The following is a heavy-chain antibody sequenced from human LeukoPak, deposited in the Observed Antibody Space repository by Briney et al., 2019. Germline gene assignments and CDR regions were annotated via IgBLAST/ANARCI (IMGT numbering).Heavy chain of an antibody. CDR2: INPNSGGT. D-gene: IGHD6-19*01. V-gene: IGHV1-2*02. CDR1: GGSFSSYA. CDR3: ARQSGWDAFDI. Sequence: ASVKVSCKASGGSFSSYAISWVRQAPGQGLEWMGWINPNSGGTNYAQKFQGRVTMTRDTSISTAYMELSRLRSDDTAVYYCARQSGWDAFDIWGQGTMVTVSS. J-gene: IGHJ3*02.